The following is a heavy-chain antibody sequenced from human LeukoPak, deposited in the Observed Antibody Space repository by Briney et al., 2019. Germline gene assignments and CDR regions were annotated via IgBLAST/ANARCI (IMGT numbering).Heavy chain of an antibody. D-gene: IGHD3-16*01. Sequence: GGSLTLSCAASGFAFTNYAMSWVRQAPGKGLEWVSAISGSGGSTYYADSVKGRFTISRDNFKSTLFLQMDSLSAEDTAVYYCAKDPQGDWGQGTLVTVSS. V-gene: IGHV3-23*01. CDR3: AKDPQGD. J-gene: IGHJ4*02. CDR1: GFAFTNYA. CDR2: ISGSGGST.